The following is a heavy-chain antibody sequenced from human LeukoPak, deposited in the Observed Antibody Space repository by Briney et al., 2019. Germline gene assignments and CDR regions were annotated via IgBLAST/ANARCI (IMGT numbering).Heavy chain of an antibody. Sequence: SETLCLTCTVSGDSITNYYWSWIRQPAGKGLEWIGRIYTSGSTSYNPSLKSRVTMSIDTSKNQFSLKLSSVTAADTAVYYCARGCSSTSCWLRMDVWGQGTTVTVSS. V-gene: IGHV4-4*07. CDR3: ARGCSSTSCWLRMDV. CDR1: GDSITNYY. CDR2: IYTSGST. J-gene: IGHJ6*02. D-gene: IGHD2-2*01.